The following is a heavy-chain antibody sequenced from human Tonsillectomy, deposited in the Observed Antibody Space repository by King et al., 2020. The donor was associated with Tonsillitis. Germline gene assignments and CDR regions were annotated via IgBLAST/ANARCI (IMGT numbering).Heavy chain of an antibody. D-gene: IGHD3-10*01. CDR3: ARVVYYYGSGFDP. Sequence: QLQESGPGLVKPSETLSLTCTVSGGSISSYYWSWIRQPPGKGLEWIGYIYYSGSTNYNPSLKSRVTISVDTSKNQFSLKLSSVTAADTAVYYCARVVYYYGSGFDPWGQGTLVTVSS. V-gene: IGHV4-59*01. CDR2: IYYSGST. J-gene: IGHJ5*02. CDR1: GGSISSYY.